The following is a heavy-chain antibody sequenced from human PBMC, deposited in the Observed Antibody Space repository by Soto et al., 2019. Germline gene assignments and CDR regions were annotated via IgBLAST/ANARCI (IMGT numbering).Heavy chain of an antibody. CDR3: AKEPEEVRGYSSGKYYYYGMDV. CDR1: GFTFSNYG. Sequence: QVHLVESGGGVVQPGRSLRLSCAASGFTFSNYGMHWVRLAPGKGLEWVALISYDGSNRYYADSVKGRFTISRDNSKNTVYVQMNSLRAEDTAIYYCAKEPEEVRGYSSGKYYYYGMDVWGQGTTVTVSS. D-gene: IGHD6-19*01. CDR2: ISYDGSNR. J-gene: IGHJ6*02. V-gene: IGHV3-30*18.